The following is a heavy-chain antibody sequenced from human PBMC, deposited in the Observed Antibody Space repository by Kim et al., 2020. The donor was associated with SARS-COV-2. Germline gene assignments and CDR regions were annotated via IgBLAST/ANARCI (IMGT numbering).Heavy chain of an antibody. CDR1: GFTFSSYG. J-gene: IGHJ6*01. Sequence: GSLRLSCAASGFTFSSYGMHWVRQAPGKGLEWVAVISYDGSNKYYADSVKGRFTISRDNSKNTLYLQMNSLRAEDTAVYYCAKGDNYDFWSGYRSSYYY. D-gene: IGHD3-3*01. CDR3: AKGDNYDFWSGYRSSYYY. V-gene: IGHV3-30*18. CDR2: ISYDGSNK.